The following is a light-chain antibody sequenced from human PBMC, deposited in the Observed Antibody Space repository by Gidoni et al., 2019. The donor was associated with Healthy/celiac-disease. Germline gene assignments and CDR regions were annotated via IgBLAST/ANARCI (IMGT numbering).Light chain of an antibody. CDR1: SSDVGGYNY. Sequence: QSALTQPAAESGSTGQSITISCTGTSSDVGGYNYVSWYQQHPGKAPKLMIYEVSNRPSGVSTRFSGSKSGNTASLTISGLQAEDEADYYCSSYTSSSTLPYVFGTGTKVTVL. CDR3: SSYTSSSTLPYV. V-gene: IGLV2-14*01. J-gene: IGLJ1*01. CDR2: EVS.